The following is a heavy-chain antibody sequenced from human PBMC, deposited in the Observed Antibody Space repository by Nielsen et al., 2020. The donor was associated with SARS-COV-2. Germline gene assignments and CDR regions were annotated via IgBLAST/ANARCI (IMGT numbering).Heavy chain of an antibody. J-gene: IGHJ4*02. V-gene: IGHV3-9*01. CDR2: ISWNSGSI. CDR3: AKMDYSVDY. Sequence: SLRLSCAASGFTFDDYAMHWVRQAPGKGLEWVSGISWNSGSIGYADSVKGRFTISRDNAKNSLYLQMNSLRAEDTALYYCAKMDYSVDYWGQGTLVTVSS. CDR1: GFTFDDYA. D-gene: IGHD4-11*01.